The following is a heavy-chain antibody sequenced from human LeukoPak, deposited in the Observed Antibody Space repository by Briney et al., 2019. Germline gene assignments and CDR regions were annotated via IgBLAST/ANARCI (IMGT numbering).Heavy chain of an antibody. V-gene: IGHV3-21*01. Sequence: GGSLRLSCVASGLSFSNYWMNWVHQAPGKGLEWVSSISSRSSYIYYADSVKGRFTISRDNAKNSLYLQMSSLRAEDTAVYYRARDLGGSGEPSLDYWGQGTLVTVSS. CDR2: ISSRSSYI. D-gene: IGHD3-16*01. CDR1: GLSFSNYW. CDR3: ARDLGGSGEPSLDY. J-gene: IGHJ4*02.